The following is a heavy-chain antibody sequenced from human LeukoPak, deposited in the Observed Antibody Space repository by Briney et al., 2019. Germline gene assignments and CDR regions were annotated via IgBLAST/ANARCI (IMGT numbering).Heavy chain of an antibody. CDR1: GFTFSSYD. J-gene: IGHJ4*02. V-gene: IGHV3-13*04. CDR2: VGTAGDT. CDR3: ARATVGLDY. D-gene: IGHD2-15*01. Sequence: GGSLRLSCAASGFTFSSYDMHWVRQATGKGLEWVSTVGTAGDTYYSGSVKGRFTISRENAKNALYLQMNSLRAGDTAVYYCARATVGLDYWGQGTLVTVSS.